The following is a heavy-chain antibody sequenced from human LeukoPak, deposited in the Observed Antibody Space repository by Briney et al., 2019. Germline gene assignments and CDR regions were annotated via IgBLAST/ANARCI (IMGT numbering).Heavy chain of an antibody. CDR3: ARHVEIAVAGPIEY. V-gene: IGHV4-39*01. J-gene: IGHJ4*02. Sequence: SETLSLSCTVSGASISNSRDYWGWIRQPPGKGLEWIGSIFFSGSTYYNPSLKSRAAISVDSSKDQFSLKLSSVTAADTAFYYCARHVEIAVAGPIEYWGPGTLVPVPS. CDR2: IFFSGST. CDR1: GASISNSRDY. D-gene: IGHD6-19*01.